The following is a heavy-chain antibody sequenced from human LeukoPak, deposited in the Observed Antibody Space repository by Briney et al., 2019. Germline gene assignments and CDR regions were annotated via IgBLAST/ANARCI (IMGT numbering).Heavy chain of an antibody. CDR3: ARLLGDIVVVPAAIIVLGSNWFDP. CDR2: IYYSGST. CDR1: GGSISSSSYY. D-gene: IGHD2-2*01. J-gene: IGHJ5*02. V-gene: IGHV4-39*01. Sequence: SETLSLTCTVSGGSISSSSYYWGWIRQPPGKGLEWIGSIYYSGSTYYNPSLKSRVTISVDTSKNQFSLKLSSVTAADTAVYYCARLLGDIVVVPAAIIVLGSNWFDPWGQGTLVTVSS.